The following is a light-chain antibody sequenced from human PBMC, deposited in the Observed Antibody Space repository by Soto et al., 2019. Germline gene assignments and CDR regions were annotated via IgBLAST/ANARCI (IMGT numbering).Light chain of an antibody. CDR2: KAS. CDR1: QTISSW. J-gene: IGKJ1*01. CDR3: QHYNSYSEA. Sequence: DIQMTQSASTLSVSFGDRVTITCRASQTISSWLAWYQQKPGKAPKLLIYKASTLKSGVPSRFSGSGYGTEFNLTISSLQTDDFATYYCQHYNSYSEAFGQGTKVDIK. V-gene: IGKV1-5*03.